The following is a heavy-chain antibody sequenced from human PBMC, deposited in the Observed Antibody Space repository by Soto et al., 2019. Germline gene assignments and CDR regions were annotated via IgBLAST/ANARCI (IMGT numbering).Heavy chain of an antibody. CDR2: IYNDGTYS. CDR1: GFIFKMYW. Sequence: EVQLVESGGGLVPPGGSVRLSCAASGFIFKMYWMHWVRQSPGKGLVWISRIYNDGTYSDYADSVRGRFTISRDNVNDTLYLQMNNLRAEDSGLYYCARGPRPISIGTGAYWGQGTQVTVSS. CDR3: ARGPRPISIGTGAY. D-gene: IGHD3-10*01. J-gene: IGHJ4*02. V-gene: IGHV3-74*01.